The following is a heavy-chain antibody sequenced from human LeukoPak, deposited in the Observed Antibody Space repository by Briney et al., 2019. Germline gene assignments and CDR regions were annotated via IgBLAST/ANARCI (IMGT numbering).Heavy chain of an antibody. CDR3: ARSHDYDFWSGYPAYYYYMDV. CDR1: GGSFSGYY. CDR2: INHSGST. V-gene: IGHV4-34*01. Sequence: SETLSLTCAVYGGSFSGYYWSWIRQPPGKGLEWIGEINHSGSTNYNPSLKSRVTISVDTSKNQFSLKLSSVTAADTAVYYCARSHDYDFWSGYPAYYYYMDVWGKGTTVTVSS. J-gene: IGHJ6*03. D-gene: IGHD3-3*01.